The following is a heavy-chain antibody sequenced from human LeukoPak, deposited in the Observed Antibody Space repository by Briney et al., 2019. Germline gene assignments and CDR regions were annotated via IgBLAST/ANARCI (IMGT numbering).Heavy chain of an antibody. D-gene: IGHD1-26*01. V-gene: IGHV1-8*01. CDR2: MNPNSGNT. J-gene: IGHJ4*02. CDR1: GYTFTSYD. Sequence: ASVKVSCKASGYTFTSYDINWVRQAPGQGLEWMGWMNPNSGNTGYAQKFQGRVTMTRNTSISTAYMELSSLRSEDTAVYYCARKSGSFKDFDYWGQGTLVTVSS. CDR3: ARKSGSFKDFDY.